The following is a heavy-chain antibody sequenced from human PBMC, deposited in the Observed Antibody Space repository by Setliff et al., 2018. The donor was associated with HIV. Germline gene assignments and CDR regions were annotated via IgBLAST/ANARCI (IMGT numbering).Heavy chain of an antibody. V-gene: IGHV4-61*02. CDR1: GGSISSGSYY. CDR2: IYTSGST. J-gene: IGHJ4*02. D-gene: IGHD3-22*01. CDR3: ARVGYYYDSSGYIF. Sequence: SETLSLTCTVSGGSISSGSYYWNWIRQPAGKGLEWIGRIYTSGSTNYNPSLKGRVTMSVDASKNQFSLNLSSVTAADTAVYYCARVGYYYDSSGYIFWGQGTLVTVSS.